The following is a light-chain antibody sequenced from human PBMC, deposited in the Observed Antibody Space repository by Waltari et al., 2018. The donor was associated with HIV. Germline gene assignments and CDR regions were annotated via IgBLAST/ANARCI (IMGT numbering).Light chain of an antibody. CDR2: GNN. CDR1: SSNIGDRSSFA. J-gene: IGLJ3*02. Sequence: QSVLTQPPSESGAPGQRVTITCNVSSSNIGDRSSFALHWFQQLPGTAPKLLIYGNNNRPSGVPDRFSGSKSGASASLAITGLQAEDEADYYCQSYDTSLSGSVFGGGTKLTVL. CDR3: QSYDTSLSGSV. V-gene: IGLV1-40*01.